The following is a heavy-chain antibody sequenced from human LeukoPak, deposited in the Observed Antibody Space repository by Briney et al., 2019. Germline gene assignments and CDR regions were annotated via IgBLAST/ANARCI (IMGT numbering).Heavy chain of an antibody. CDR3: AKVQDGSSWFEYFQH. J-gene: IGHJ1*01. CDR1: GFAFSSYS. V-gene: IGHV3-21*01. CDR2: ISPSSTYI. Sequence: KPGGSLRLSCAASGFAFSSYSMNWVRQAPGKGLEWVSSISPSSTYIYYADSVKGRFTISRDNAKNSVFLQMNSLRAEDTAVYYCAKVQDGSSWFEYFQHWGQGTLVTVSS. D-gene: IGHD6-13*01.